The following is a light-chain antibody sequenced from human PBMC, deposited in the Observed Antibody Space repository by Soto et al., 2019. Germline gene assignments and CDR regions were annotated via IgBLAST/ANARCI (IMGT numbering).Light chain of an antibody. V-gene: IGKV3-20*01. CDR1: QSVSSSSY. J-gene: IGKJ2*01. Sequence: EIVLTQSPGTLSLSPGERATLSCRASQSVSSSSYLAWYQQKPGQAPRLLIYGASSRATGIPDRFSGSGSATDLTLTSSRLEPEDFAVYYCRQYGSSPSYTFGQGTKLEIK. CDR3: RQYGSSPSYT. CDR2: GAS.